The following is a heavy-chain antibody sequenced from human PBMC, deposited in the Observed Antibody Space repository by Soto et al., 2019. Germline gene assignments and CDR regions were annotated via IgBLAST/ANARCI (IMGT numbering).Heavy chain of an antibody. J-gene: IGHJ6*02. Sequence: HGESLKISCKGSGYSFTSYWIGWVRQMPGKGLEWMGIIYPGDSDTRYSPSFQGQVTISADKSISTAYLQWSSLKASDTAMYYCATSRYCSGGSCPGGYYYYGMDVWGQGTTVTVSS. V-gene: IGHV5-51*01. CDR1: GYSFTSYW. D-gene: IGHD2-15*01. CDR2: IYPGDSDT. CDR3: ATSRYCSGGSCPGGYYYYGMDV.